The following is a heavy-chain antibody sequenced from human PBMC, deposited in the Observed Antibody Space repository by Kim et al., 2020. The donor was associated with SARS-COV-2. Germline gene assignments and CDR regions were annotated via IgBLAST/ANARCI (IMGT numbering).Heavy chain of an antibody. CDR3: AKDMRQWLASFDY. V-gene: IGHV3-9*01. J-gene: IGHJ4*02. D-gene: IGHD6-19*01. Sequence: YADSVKGRFTISRDNAKNSLYLQMNSLRAEDTALYYCAKDMRQWLASFDYWGQGTLVTVSS.